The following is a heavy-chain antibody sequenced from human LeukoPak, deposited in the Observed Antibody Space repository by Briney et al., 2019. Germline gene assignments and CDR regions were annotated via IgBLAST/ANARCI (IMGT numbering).Heavy chain of an antibody. CDR2: IYYSGST. J-gene: IGHJ5*02. Sequence: SQTLSLTCTVSGGSISSGRYHWSWIRQHPGKGLEWIGYIYYSGSTNYNPSLKSRVTISVDTSKNHFSLKLSSVTAADTAVYYCARQYSSSSGWFDTWGQGTLVTVSS. CDR3: ARQYSSSSGWFDT. CDR1: GGSISSGRYH. V-gene: IGHV4-30-4*01. D-gene: IGHD6-6*01.